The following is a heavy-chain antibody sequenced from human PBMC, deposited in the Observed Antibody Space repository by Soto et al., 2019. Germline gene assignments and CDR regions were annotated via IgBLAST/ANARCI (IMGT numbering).Heavy chain of an antibody. Sequence: QVQLVESGGGVVQPGRSLRLSCATSGFIFSNFGMHWVRQAPGKGLEWVAAIWYAGSKKYYGDSVKGRVSISRDPSKKTVHLQMNNLRAEDTALYYCARDYCSTSSCYDNWGQGTLVIVSS. CDR2: IWYAGSKK. D-gene: IGHD2-2*01. CDR1: GFIFSNFG. V-gene: IGHV3-33*01. J-gene: IGHJ4*02. CDR3: ARDYCSTSSCYDN.